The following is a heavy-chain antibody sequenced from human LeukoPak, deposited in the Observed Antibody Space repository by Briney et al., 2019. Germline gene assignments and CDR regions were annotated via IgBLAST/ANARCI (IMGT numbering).Heavy chain of an antibody. D-gene: IGHD2-2*01. CDR2: ISYDGSNK. V-gene: IGHV3-30*04. CDR1: GFTFSSYA. Sequence: GGSLRLSCAASGFTFSSYAMHWVRQAPGKGLERVAVISYDGSNKYYADSVKGRFTISRDNSKNTLYLQMNSLRAEDTVVYYCARRGFRGGFIVVVPAALVTFFDYWGQGTLVTVSS. CDR3: ARRGFRGGFIVVVPAALVTFFDY. J-gene: IGHJ4*02.